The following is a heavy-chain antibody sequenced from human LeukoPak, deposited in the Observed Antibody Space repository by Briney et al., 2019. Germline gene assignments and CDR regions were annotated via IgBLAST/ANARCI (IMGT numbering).Heavy chain of an antibody. J-gene: IGHJ4*02. CDR3: ARDPWWFDY. CDR2: ISGSGGST. CDR1: GFTFSGYA. V-gene: IGHV3-23*01. Sequence: GGSLRLSCAASGFTFSGYAMSWVRQAPGKGLEWVSTISGSGGSTYYADSVKGRFTISRDNSKNTLYLQMNSLRAEDTAVYYCARDPWWFDYWGQGTLVTVSS. D-gene: IGHD2-15*01.